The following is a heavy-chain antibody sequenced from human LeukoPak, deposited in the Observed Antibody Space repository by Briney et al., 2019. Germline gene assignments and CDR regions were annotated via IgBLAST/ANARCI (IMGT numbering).Heavy chain of an antibody. V-gene: IGHV4-30-2*03. CDR1: GGSISSGGYS. Sequence: SETLSLTCAVSGGSISSGGYSWSWLRQPPGKGLEWIGYIYHSGSTYYNPSLKSRVTISVDTSKNQFSLKLSSVTAADTAVYYCARQGERYYYDSSGYYYYFDYWGQGTLVTVSS. J-gene: IGHJ4*02. CDR2: IYHSGST. D-gene: IGHD3-22*01. CDR3: ARQGERYYYDSSGYYYYFDY.